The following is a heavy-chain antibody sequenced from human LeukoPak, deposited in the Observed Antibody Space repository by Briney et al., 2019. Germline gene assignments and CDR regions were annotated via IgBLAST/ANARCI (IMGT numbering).Heavy chain of an antibody. Sequence: PGGSLRLSCAASEFTFSSYGMHWVRQAPGKGLEWVAVISYDGSNKYYADSVKGRFTISRDNSKNTLYLQMNSLRAEDTAVYYCARDPNDDFWSGLVDYWGQGTLVTVSS. V-gene: IGHV3-30*19. CDR3: ARDPNDDFWSGLVDY. CDR1: EFTFSSYG. CDR2: ISYDGSNK. J-gene: IGHJ4*02. D-gene: IGHD3-3*01.